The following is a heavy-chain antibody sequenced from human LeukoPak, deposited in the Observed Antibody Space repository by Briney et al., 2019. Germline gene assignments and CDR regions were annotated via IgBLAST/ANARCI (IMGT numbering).Heavy chain of an antibody. J-gene: IGHJ3*02. D-gene: IGHD3-22*01. Sequence: SVKVSCKASGGTFSSYAISWVRQAPGQGLEWMGRIIPTLGIPNYAQKFQGRVTITADKPTTTAYMELSSLRSDDTAVYYCARVRDSSGFYTGAFDIWGQGTMVTVSS. V-gene: IGHV1-69*04. CDR3: ARVRDSSGFYTGAFDI. CDR1: GGTFSSYA. CDR2: IIPTLGIP.